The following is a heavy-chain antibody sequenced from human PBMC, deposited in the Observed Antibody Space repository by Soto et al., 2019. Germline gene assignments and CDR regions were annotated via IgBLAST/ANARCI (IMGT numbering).Heavy chain of an antibody. Sequence: ASVKVSCKASGYTFTSYAMHWVRQAPGQRLEWMGWINAGNGNTKYSQKFQGRVTITRDTSASTAYMELSSLRSEDTAVYYCARLATIFGVVTPPNYYYYMGVWGKGTTVTVSS. CDR3: ARLATIFGVVTPPNYYYYMGV. CDR2: INAGNGNT. CDR1: GYTFTSYA. V-gene: IGHV1-3*01. J-gene: IGHJ6*03. D-gene: IGHD3-3*01.